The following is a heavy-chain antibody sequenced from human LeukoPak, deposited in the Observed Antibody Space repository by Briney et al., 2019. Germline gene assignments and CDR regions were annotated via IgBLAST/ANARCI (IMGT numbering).Heavy chain of an antibody. J-gene: IGHJ4*02. D-gene: IGHD6-13*01. CDR3: AKDREAAASTYYFDY. CDR2: ISGRGGST. Sequence: PGGSLRLSCAAPGLTFSSYAMSWVRQAPGKGLEWVSGISGRGGSTYYADSVKGLFTISRDNSKNTLFLQMNSLRAGDTAVYYCAKDREAAASTYYFDYWGRGTLVTVSS. CDR1: GLTFSSYA. V-gene: IGHV3-23*01.